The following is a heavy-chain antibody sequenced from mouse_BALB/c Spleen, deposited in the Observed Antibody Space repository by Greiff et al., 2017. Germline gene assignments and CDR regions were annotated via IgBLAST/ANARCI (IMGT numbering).Heavy chain of an antibody. J-gene: IGHJ2*01. CDR3: ARGYGSRGYFDY. Sequence: VQLQQSGAELVRPGSSVKISCKASGYAFSSYWMNWVKQRPGQGLEWIGQIYPGDGDTNYNGKFKGKATLTADKSSSTAYMQLSSLTSEDSAVYFCARGYGSRGYFDYWGQGTTLTVSS. V-gene: IGHV1-80*01. D-gene: IGHD1-1*01. CDR2: IYPGDGDT. CDR1: GYAFSSYW.